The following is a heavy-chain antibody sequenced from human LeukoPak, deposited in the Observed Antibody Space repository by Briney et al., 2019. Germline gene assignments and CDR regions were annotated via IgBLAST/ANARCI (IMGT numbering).Heavy chain of an antibody. CDR2: ISGSGGST. CDR3: AKTMIVVVITDGAFDI. Sequence: PGGSLRLSCAASGFTFSSYAMSWVRQAPGKGLEWVSVISGSGGSTYYADSVKGRFTISRDNSKNTLYLQMNSLRAEDTAVYYCAKTMIVVVITDGAFDIWGQGTMVTVSS. V-gene: IGHV3-23*01. D-gene: IGHD3-22*01. CDR1: GFTFSSYA. J-gene: IGHJ3*02.